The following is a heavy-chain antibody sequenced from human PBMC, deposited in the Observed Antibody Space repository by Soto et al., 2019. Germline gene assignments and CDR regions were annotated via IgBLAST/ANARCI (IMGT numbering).Heavy chain of an antibody. D-gene: IGHD5-12*01. J-gene: IGHJ4*02. CDR2: IIPIFGTA. V-gene: IGHV1-69*01. Sequence: QVQLVQSGAEVKKPGSSVKVSCKASGGTFSSYAISWVRQAPGQGLEWMGGIIPIFGTANYAQKFQGRVMITADESTSTAYMELSSLRSEDTAVYYCARDLRDGYNSNFDYWGQGTLVTVSS. CDR3: ARDLRDGYNSNFDY. CDR1: GGTFSSYA.